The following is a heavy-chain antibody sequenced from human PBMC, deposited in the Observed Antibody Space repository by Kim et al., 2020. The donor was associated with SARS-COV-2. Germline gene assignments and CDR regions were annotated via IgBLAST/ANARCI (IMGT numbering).Heavy chain of an antibody. J-gene: IGHJ4*02. CDR3: AKDPDSSGVGRYLDY. Sequence: GGSLRLSCAASGFTFSTYGMHWVRQAPGKGLEWVALISNDGNTKYYADSVKGRFTISRDNSKNTLYLQMNSLRAEDMAMYYCAKDPDSSGVGRYLDYWGQGTLVTVSS. D-gene: IGHD3-22*01. CDR1: GFTFSTYG. V-gene: IGHV3-30*18. CDR2: ISNDGNTK.